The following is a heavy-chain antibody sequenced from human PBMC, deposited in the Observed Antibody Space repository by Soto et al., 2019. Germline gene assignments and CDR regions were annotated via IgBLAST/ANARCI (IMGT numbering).Heavy chain of an antibody. CDR2: ISGSGSNT. J-gene: IGHJ1*01. Sequence: GGSLRLSCAASGFTFSSYGMHWVRQAPGKGLEWVSAISGSGSNTYYADSVKGRFTISRDNSKNTLYLQMNSLRAEDTAVYYCAKDLQGPYFQHWGQGTLVTVSS. V-gene: IGHV3-23*01. CDR1: GFTFSSYG. CDR3: AKDLQGPYFQH.